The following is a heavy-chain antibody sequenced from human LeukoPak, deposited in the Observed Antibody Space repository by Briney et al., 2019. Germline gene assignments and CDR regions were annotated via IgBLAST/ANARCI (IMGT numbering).Heavy chain of an antibody. CDR3: AKDRSIGTYYTFDY. V-gene: IGHV3-23*01. CDR2: ISGSGVMT. J-gene: IGHJ4*02. D-gene: IGHD1-26*01. CDR1: GFTFTDYA. Sequence: GGSLRLSCAASGFTFTDYAMTWVRQAPGKGLEWVATISGSGVMTYYADSVKGRFTVSGDSSKNTVYLQMSSLTAADTAVYYCAKDRSIGTYYTFDYWGQGTLVTVSS.